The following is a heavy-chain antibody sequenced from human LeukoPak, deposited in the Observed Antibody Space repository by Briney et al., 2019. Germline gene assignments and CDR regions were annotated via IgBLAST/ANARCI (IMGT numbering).Heavy chain of an antibody. D-gene: IGHD6-13*01. Sequence: SGPTLVKPTHTLTLTCTFSGFSLSTSGVRVSWIRQPPGKALEWLARIDWDDDTFYTPSLKTRLTISTDTSKNQVVLTMTNMDPVDTATYYCARIYSDSGSYHFDHWGRGTLVTVSS. V-gene: IGHV2-70*04. CDR1: GFSLSTSGVR. CDR2: IDWDDDT. J-gene: IGHJ4*02. CDR3: ARIYSDSGSYHFDH.